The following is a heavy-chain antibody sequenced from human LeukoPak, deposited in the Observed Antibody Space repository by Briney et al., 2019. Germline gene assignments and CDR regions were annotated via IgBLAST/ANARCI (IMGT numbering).Heavy chain of an antibody. J-gene: IGHJ5*02. CDR1: GVSISSYY. D-gene: IGHD4-17*01. V-gene: IGHV4-4*07. CDR3: ARDRRATVTTSGWFDP. Sequence: NTSETLSLTCTVSGVSISSYYWSWIRQPAGKGLEWIGRIYTSGSTNYNPSLKSRVTMSVDTSKNQFSLKLSSVTAADTAVYYCARDRRATVTTSGWFDPWGQGTLVTVSS. CDR2: IYTSGST.